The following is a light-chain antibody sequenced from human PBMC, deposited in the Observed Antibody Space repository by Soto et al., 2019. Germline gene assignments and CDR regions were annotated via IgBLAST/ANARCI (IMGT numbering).Light chain of an antibody. CDR2: AAH. J-gene: IGKJ3*01. CDR1: QGIRTD. CDR3: LQHHNYPFT. Sequence: AIQMTQSPPSLSASAGDRVTITCRASQGIRTDLGWYQQKPGEAPKLLIYAAHNLLSSVPSRFSGSGSGTDFTLTISSLQPEDFAVYYCLQHHNYPFTFGPGTKVDIK. V-gene: IGKV1-6*01.